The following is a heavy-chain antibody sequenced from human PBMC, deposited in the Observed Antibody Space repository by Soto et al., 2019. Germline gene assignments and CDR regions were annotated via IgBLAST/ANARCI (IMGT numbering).Heavy chain of an antibody. D-gene: IGHD5-12*01. CDR1: GYTFIGYY. V-gene: IGHV1-2*04. Sequence: QVQLVQSGAEVKKPGASVKVSCKASGYTFIGYYIHWVLQAPGQGLEWMGWINPNSGGAKYSQKFQAWVTMTSDTSISTAYMELSRLKSDDTAVYYCARSGGGYDLGDYWGQGTLVTVSS. CDR3: ARSGGGYDLGDY. CDR2: INPNSGGA. J-gene: IGHJ4*02.